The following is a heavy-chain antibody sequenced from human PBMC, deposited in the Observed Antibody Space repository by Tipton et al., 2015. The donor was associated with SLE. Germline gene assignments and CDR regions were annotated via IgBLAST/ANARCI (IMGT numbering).Heavy chain of an antibody. CDR3: ARDSSGWYRWFDP. CDR2: IYYSGST. V-gene: IGHV4-61*01. D-gene: IGHD6-19*01. CDR1: GGSVSSGSYY. Sequence: TLSLTCTVSGGSVSSGSYYWSWIRQPPGKGLEWIGYIYYSGSTNYNPSLKSRVTISVDTSKNQFSLKLSSVTAADTAVYYCARDSSGWYRWFDPWGQGTLVTVSS. J-gene: IGHJ5*02.